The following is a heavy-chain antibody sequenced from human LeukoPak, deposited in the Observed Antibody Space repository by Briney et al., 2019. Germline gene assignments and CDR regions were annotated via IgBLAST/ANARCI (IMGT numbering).Heavy chain of an antibody. CDR1: GYTFTSYG. CDR2: ISAYNGNT. Sequence: GASVKVSCKASGYTFTSYGISWVRQAPGQGLEWMGWISAYNGNTNYAQKLQGRVTMTTDTSTSTAFMELRSLRSDDTAVYYCARVLDYYGPGSYSFDYWGQGTLVTVSS. D-gene: IGHD3-10*01. V-gene: IGHV1-18*01. CDR3: ARVLDYYGPGSYSFDY. J-gene: IGHJ4*02.